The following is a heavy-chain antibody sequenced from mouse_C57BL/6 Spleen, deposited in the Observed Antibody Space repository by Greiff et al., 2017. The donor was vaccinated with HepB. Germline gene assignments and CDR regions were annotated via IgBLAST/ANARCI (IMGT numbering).Heavy chain of an antibody. CDR3: ARRYYGSSYWFAY. CDR2: INPYNGGT. D-gene: IGHD1-1*01. V-gene: IGHV1-19*01. Sequence: VQLQQSGPVLVKPGASVKMSCKASGYSFTDYYMNWVKQSHGKSLEWIGVINPYNGGTSYNQKFKGKATLTVDKSSSTAYMELNSLTSVDSAVYYCARRYYGSSYWFAYWGQGTLVTVSA. J-gene: IGHJ3*01. CDR1: GYSFTDYY.